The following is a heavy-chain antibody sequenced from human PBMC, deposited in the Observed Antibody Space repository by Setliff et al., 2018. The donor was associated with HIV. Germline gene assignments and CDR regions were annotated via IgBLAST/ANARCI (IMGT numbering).Heavy chain of an antibody. V-gene: IGHV1-18*01. D-gene: IGHD3-10*01. CDR1: GGIFSRFA. J-gene: IGHJ4*02. CDR3: VRGSAYGGFPPADY. CDR2: MSPYNGDT. Sequence: ASVKVSCKASGGIFSRFAFTWVRQALGQGLEWVGWMSPYNGDTNYAQSFQGRVTMTRDTSTNTAYMDLMSLKFDDTAIYYCVRGSAYGGFPPADYWGQGTLVTVSS.